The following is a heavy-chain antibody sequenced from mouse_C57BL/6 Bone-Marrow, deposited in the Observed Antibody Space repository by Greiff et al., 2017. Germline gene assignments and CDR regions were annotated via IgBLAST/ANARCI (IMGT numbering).Heavy chain of an antibody. V-gene: IGHV5-6*01. Sequence: EVHLVESGGDLVKPGGSLKLSCAASGFTFSSYGMSWVRQTPDKMLEWVATISSGGSYTYYPDSVKGRFTISRDNAKNTLYLQMSSLKSEDTAMYYCARPSIYYGNYCYAMDYWGQGTSVTVSS. CDR1: GFTFSSYG. CDR3: ARPSIYYGNYCYAMDY. J-gene: IGHJ4*01. D-gene: IGHD2-1*01. CDR2: ISSGGSYT.